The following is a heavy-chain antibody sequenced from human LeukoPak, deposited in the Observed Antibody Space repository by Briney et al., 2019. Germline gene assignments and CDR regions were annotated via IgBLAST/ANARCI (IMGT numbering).Heavy chain of an antibody. J-gene: IGHJ5*02. D-gene: IGHD3-9*01. CDR2: INPSSGGT. CDR1: GYIFTGYF. V-gene: IGHV1-2*02. CDR3: AREKQLTPNWFDP. Sequence: ASVKVSCKASGYIFTGYFIHWVRQAPGQGLEWMGWINPSSGGTNYAQNFQGRVTMTRDTSISTAYMELSSLRSDDTAIYYCAREKQLTPNWFDPWGQGTLVTVSS.